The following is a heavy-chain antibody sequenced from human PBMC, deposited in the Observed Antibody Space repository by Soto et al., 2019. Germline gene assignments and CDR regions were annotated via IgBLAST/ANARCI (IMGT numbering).Heavy chain of an antibody. J-gene: IGHJ4*02. CDR1: GFTFDDYG. Sequence: EVQLVESGGGVVRPGGSLRLSCAASGFTFDDYGMSWVRQAPGKGLECGSGINWNGGSTGYADSVKGRFTISRDNAKNSLYLQTNSMRAEDTALYHCARDREGGYVDYWGQGTLVTVSS. V-gene: IGHV3-20*01. CDR2: INWNGGST. CDR3: ARDREGGYVDY. D-gene: IGHD1-26*01.